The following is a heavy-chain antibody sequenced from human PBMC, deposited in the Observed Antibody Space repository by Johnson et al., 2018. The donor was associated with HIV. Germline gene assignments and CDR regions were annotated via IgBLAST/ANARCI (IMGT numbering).Heavy chain of an antibody. CDR3: ARERNAAAGLDAFDI. D-gene: IGHD6-13*01. V-gene: IGHV3-7*01. J-gene: IGHJ3*02. CDR2: IKEDGSDK. CDR1: GFTFDDYG. Sequence: VQLVESGGGVVRPGGSLRLACAATGFTFDDYGMSWVRQGPGKGLEWVANIKEDGSDKYYVDSVKGRFTISRDNAKNSLYLQMNSLRVEDTAVYYCARERNAAAGLDAFDIWGQGTMVTVSS.